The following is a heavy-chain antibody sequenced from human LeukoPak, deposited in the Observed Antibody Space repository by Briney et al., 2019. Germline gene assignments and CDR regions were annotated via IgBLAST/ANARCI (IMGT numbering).Heavy chain of an antibody. CDR2: INPSGGST. J-gene: IGHJ4*02. CDR1: GYTFTSYY. V-gene: IGHV1-46*01. Sequence: EASVKVSCKASGYTFTSYYMHWVRQAPGQGLEWMGIINPSGGSTSYAQKFQGRVTMTRDISTSTVYMELSSLRSEDTAVYYCARDGPGDFWSGYFDYWGQGTLVTVSS. D-gene: IGHD3-3*01. CDR3: ARDGPGDFWSGYFDY.